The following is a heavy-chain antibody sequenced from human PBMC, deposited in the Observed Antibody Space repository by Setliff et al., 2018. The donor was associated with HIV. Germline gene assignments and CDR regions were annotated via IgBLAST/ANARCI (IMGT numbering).Heavy chain of an antibody. D-gene: IGHD3-22*01. CDR2: IYHSGST. CDR1: GGSISSGYY. V-gene: IGHV4-38-2*02. Sequence: SETLSLTCTVSGGSISSGYYWGWIRQPPGKGLEWIGNIYHSGSTYYNPSLKSRVTISVDTSKNQFSLKLSSVTAADAAVYYCASRVYYYDSSGYLREEGFDPWGQGTLVTVSS. CDR3: ASRVYYYDSSGYLREEGFDP. J-gene: IGHJ5*02.